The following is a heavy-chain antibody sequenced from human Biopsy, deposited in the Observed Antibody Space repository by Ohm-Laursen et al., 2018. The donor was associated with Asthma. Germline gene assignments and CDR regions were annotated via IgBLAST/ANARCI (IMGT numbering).Heavy chain of an antibody. J-gene: IGHJ4*02. CDR3: AKRRGYSGHDTDY. CDR2: ISYDGNHK. D-gene: IGHD5-12*01. Sequence: SLRLSCTASGFMFRSFGMYWVRQAPGKGLEWVAVISYDGNHKFYEDSVKGRFTISRDNSKNTLYLQMNSLRTEDTAVYYCAKRRGYSGHDTDYWGQATLSIFSS. V-gene: IGHV3-30*18. CDR1: GFMFRSFG.